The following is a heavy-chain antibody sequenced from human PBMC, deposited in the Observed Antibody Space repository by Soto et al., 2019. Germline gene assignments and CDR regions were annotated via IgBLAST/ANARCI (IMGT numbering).Heavy chain of an antibody. CDR1: GGTFTTYT. Sequence: QVQLVQYGAEVKEPGSSVKVSCKVSGGTFTTYTISWVRQAPGQGLEWMGRIIPIFVLPNPVQKFQDRVTITAVKSPDTAFMKIRSLRSKDTAMYFCRVDVNTGVVYCDYWGQGTLVIDSA. CDR2: IIPIFVLP. J-gene: IGHJ4*02. D-gene: IGHD2-21*01. CDR3: RVDVNTGVVYCDY. V-gene: IGHV1-69*02.